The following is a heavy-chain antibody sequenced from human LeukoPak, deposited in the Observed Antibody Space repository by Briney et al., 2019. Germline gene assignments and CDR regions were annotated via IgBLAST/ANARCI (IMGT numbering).Heavy chain of an antibody. Sequence: SETLSLTCAVYGGSFSGYYWSWIRQPPGKGLEWIGEINHSGSTNYNPSLKSRVTISVDTSKNQFSLKLSSVTAADTAVYYCARGRRGYTVPLLYYFDYWGQGTLVTVSS. D-gene: IGHD4-17*01. CDR3: ARGRRGYTVPLLYYFDY. J-gene: IGHJ4*02. CDR1: GGSFSGYY. CDR2: INHSGST. V-gene: IGHV4-34*01.